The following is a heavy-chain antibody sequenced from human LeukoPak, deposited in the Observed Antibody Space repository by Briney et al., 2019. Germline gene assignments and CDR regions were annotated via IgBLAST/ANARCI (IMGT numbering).Heavy chain of an antibody. V-gene: IGHV1-2*02. Sequence: GASVRVSCKASGYTFTGYYMHWVRQAPGQGLEWMGWINPNSGGTNYAQKFQGRVTMARDTSISTAYMELSRLRSDDTAVYYCARDVAGRRDDAFDIWGQGTMVTVSS. CDR3: ARDVAGRRDDAFDI. D-gene: IGHD6-6*01. CDR1: GYTFTGYY. J-gene: IGHJ3*02. CDR2: INPNSGGT.